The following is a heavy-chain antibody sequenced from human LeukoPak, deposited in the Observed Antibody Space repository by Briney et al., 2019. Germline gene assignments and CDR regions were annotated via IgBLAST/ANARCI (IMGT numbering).Heavy chain of an antibody. CDR3: ARDMRWLQLGVVYYYYYMDV. Sequence: PGGSLRLSCAASGFTFSSYSMNWVRQAPGKGLEWVSSISSSSSYIYYADSVKGRFTISRDNAKNSLYLQMNSLRAEDTAVYYCARDMRWLQLGVVYYYYYMDVWGKGTTVTVSS. V-gene: IGHV3-21*01. D-gene: IGHD5-24*01. CDR2: ISSSSSYI. CDR1: GFTFSSYS. J-gene: IGHJ6*03.